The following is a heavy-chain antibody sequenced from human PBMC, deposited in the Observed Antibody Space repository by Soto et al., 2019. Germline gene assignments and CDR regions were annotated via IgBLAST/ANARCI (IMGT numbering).Heavy chain of an antibody. CDR3: TTDLKQQLDRWACDL. CDR1: GFTFSNAW. V-gene: IGHV3-15*01. Sequence: EVQLVESGGGLVKPGGSLRLSCAASGFTFSNAWMSWVRQAPGKGLEWVGRIKSKTDGGTTDYAAPVKGRFTISRDDSKNTLYLQMNSLKTEDTAVYYCTTDLKQQLDRWACDLWGQGTMVTVSS. J-gene: IGHJ3*01. D-gene: IGHD6-13*01. CDR2: IKSKTDGGTT.